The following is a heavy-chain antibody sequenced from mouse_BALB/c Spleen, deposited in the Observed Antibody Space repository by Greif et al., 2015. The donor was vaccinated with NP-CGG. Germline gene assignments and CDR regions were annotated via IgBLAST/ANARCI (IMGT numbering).Heavy chain of an antibody. CDR1: GFTFSSYT. V-gene: IGHV5-12-2*01. D-gene: IGHD2-1*01. CDR3: ARQDGKGYYAMDY. J-gene: IGHJ4*01. CDR2: ISNGGGST. Sequence: EVKLVESGGGLVQPGGSLKLSCAASGFTFSSYTMSWVRQTPEKRLEWVAYISNGGGSTYYPDTVKGRFTISRDNAKNTLYLQMSSLKSEDTAMYYCARQDGKGYYAMDYWGQGTSVTVSS.